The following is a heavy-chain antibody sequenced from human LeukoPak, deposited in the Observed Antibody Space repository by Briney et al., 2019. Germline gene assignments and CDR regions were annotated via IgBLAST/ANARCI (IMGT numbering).Heavy chain of an antibody. CDR2: IIPIFGTA. J-gene: IGHJ6*02. V-gene: IGHV1-69*05. CDR1: GGTFSSYA. Sequence: SVKVSCKASGGTFSSYAISWVRQAPGQGLEWMGGIIPIFGTANYAQKLQGRVTMTTDTSTSTAYMELRSLRSDDTAVYYCARDRALWFGEFPSLYYYYYGMDVWGQGTTVTVSS. D-gene: IGHD3-10*01. CDR3: ARDRALWFGEFPSLYYYYYGMDV.